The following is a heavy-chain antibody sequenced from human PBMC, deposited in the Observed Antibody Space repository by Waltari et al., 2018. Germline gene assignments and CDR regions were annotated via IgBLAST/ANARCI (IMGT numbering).Heavy chain of an antibody. CDR3: ARAGYCTGNICFPLGALYD. CDR2: VKQDGSEK. CDR1: GFIFSNYW. J-gene: IGHJ4*02. Sequence: EVQLVESGGGLVQPGGSLRLSCAASGFIFSNYWMTWVRQAPGKGLEWVANVKQDGSEKYYVDSGKGRFTISRDNAENSLYLQMSSLRAEDTAVYYCARAGYCTGNICFPLGALYDWGQGTLVTVSS. D-gene: IGHD2-8*02. V-gene: IGHV3-7*01.